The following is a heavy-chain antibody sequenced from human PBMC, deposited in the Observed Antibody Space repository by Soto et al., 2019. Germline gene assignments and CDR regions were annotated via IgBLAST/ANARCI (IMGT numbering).Heavy chain of an antibody. D-gene: IGHD6-13*01. V-gene: IGHV3-9*01. CDR3: AKARRYSSSLHAFDI. CDR2: ISWNSGSI. J-gene: IGHJ3*02. CDR1: GFTFDDYA. Sequence: GGSLRLSCAASGFTFDDYAMHWVRQAPGKGLEWVSGISWNSGSIGYADSVKGRFTISRDNAKNSLYLQMNSLRAEDTALYYCAKARRYSSSLHAFDIWGQGTMVTVSS.